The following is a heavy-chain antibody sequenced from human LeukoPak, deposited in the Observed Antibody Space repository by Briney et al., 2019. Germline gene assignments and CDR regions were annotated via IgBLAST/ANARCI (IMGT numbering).Heavy chain of an antibody. V-gene: IGHV3-11*04. CDR2: ISSSGSYI. D-gene: IGHD3-10*01. J-gene: IGHJ3*01. Sequence: KPGGSLRLSCAASGFTFRNYYMHWIRQAPGKGLEWISYISSSGSYIEYADSVQGRFTVSRDNAENSVFLQLTSLRAEDTAVYYCARDLWFGEYSAFDFWGQGTTVTVS. CDR1: GFTFRNYY. CDR3: ARDLWFGEYSAFDF.